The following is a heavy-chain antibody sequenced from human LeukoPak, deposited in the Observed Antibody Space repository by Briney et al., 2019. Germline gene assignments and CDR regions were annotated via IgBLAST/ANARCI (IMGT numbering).Heavy chain of an antibody. J-gene: IGHJ4*02. CDR3: AKPVAGDRYFDY. CDR1: GFTFSSYA. V-gene: IGHV3-23*01. D-gene: IGHD3-16*01. Sequence: GGSLRLSCAASGFTFSSYALSWVRQAPAKGLEWVSAISDSGGTTYYADSVKGRFSISRDNSKNTLYLQLTSLRAEDTAVYYCAKPVAGDRYFDYWGQGTLVTVSS. CDR2: ISDSGGTT.